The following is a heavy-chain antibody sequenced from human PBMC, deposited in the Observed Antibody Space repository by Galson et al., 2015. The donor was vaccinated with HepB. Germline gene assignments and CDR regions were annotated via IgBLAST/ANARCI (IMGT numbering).Heavy chain of an antibody. CDR3: ARDHQWKSLGAFDI. J-gene: IGHJ3*02. D-gene: IGHD6-19*01. Sequence: ETLSLTCAVSGGSISSSNWWSWVRQPPGKGLEWIGEIYHSGSTNYNPSLKSRVTISVDKSKNQFSLKLSSVTAADTAVYYCARDHQWKSLGAFDIWGQGTMVTVSS. CDR2: IYHSGST. V-gene: IGHV4-4*02. CDR1: GGSISSSNW.